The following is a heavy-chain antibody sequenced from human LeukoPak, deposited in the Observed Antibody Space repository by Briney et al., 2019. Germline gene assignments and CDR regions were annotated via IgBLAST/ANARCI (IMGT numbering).Heavy chain of an antibody. CDR3: AKDRLST. CDR2: IRQDGSEK. D-gene: IGHD5/OR15-5a*01. CDR1: GFTFSNYW. V-gene: IGHV3-7*01. Sequence: GGSLRLSCAASAASGFTFSNYWMTWVRQAPGKGLEWVANIRQDGSEKYYVDSVKGRFTISRDNSKNTLYLQMNSLRAEDTAVYYCAKDRLSTWGQGTLVTVFS. J-gene: IGHJ5*02.